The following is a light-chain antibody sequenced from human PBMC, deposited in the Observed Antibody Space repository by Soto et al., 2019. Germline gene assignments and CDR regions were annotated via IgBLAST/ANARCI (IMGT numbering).Light chain of an antibody. V-gene: IGKV3-15*01. Sequence: EIVLTQSPATLSFSPGERATLSCRASQSVSSYLAWYQQKPGQAPRLLIFPASTRATGIPARFSGSGSGTEFTLTISSLQSEDFAVYYCQQYNNWPRTFGQGTKVDI. CDR2: PAS. CDR1: QSVSSY. CDR3: QQYNNWPRT. J-gene: IGKJ1*01.